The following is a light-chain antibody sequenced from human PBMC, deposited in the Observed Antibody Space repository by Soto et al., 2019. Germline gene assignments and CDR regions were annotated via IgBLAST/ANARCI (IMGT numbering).Light chain of an antibody. V-gene: IGKV2-28*01. CDR1: QSLLHSNGYNY. J-gene: IGKJ2*01. CDR3: MQALQTPPYT. Sequence: DIVMTQSPLSLPVTPGEPASISCRSSQSLLHSNGYNYLDWYLQKPGQSPQLLIYLGSNRASEVPDRFSGSGSGTDFTLKISRVEAEDVGVYYCMQALQTPPYTFGQGTKLDIK. CDR2: LGS.